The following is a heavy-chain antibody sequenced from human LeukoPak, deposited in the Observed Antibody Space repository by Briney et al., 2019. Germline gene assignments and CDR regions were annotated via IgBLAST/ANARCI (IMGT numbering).Heavy chain of an antibody. J-gene: IGHJ6*03. Sequence: ASVKVSCKAFGYTFTDYFLHWVRQAPGQGLEWMGWINPNSGGTNYAQKFQGRVTITRNTSISTAYMELSSLRSEDTAVYYCARGFRGRTQIAAARGRGYYYYYMDVWGKGTTVTVSS. CDR1: GYTFTDYF. D-gene: IGHD6-13*01. CDR2: INPNSGGT. CDR3: ARGFRGRTQIAAARGRGYYYYYMDV. V-gene: IGHV1-2*02.